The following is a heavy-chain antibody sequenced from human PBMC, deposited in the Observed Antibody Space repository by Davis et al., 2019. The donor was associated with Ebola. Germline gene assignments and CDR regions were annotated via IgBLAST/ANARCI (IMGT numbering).Heavy chain of an antibody. CDR1: GFTVSSNH. Sequence: GESLKISCTASGFTVSSNHMSWVRQAPGKGLEWVSVIYDQSTAYADAVRGRFIIARDKSNNTLYLEMSSLRVDDTAVYYCAKTQWLREFDNWGQGTLVTVSS. J-gene: IGHJ4*02. V-gene: IGHV3-53*05. D-gene: IGHD6-19*01. CDR2: IYDQST. CDR3: AKTQWLREFDN.